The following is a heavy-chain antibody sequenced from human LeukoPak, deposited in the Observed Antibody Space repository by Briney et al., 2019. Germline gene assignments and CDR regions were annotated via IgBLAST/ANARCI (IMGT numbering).Heavy chain of an antibody. Sequence: ASVKVSCKASGYTFTGYYMHWVRQAPGQGLEWMGRINPNSGGTNYAQKFQGRVTMTRDTSISTAYMELSRLRSDDTAVYYCARGKAVVAATFWFDPWGQGTLVTVSS. CDR3: ARGKAVVAATFWFDP. D-gene: IGHD2-15*01. V-gene: IGHV1-2*06. J-gene: IGHJ5*02. CDR2: INPNSGGT. CDR1: GYTFTGYY.